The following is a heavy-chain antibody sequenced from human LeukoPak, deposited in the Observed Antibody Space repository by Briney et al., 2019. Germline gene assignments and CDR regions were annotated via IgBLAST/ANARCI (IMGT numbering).Heavy chain of an antibody. CDR2: IDDSGTT. V-gene: IGHV4-4*02. CDR1: GASITSSDR. D-gene: IGHD4-17*01. J-gene: IGHJ4*02. Sequence: SGSLSLTCAVSGASITSSDRWCWARQPRGGGLEGIGEIDDSGTTNYKPSLTSPLTMSLDKSTHQISLKLTSVTAAHTAVYYCTTYFYGDYATPYFDFWGQGTLVTVSS. CDR3: TTYFYGDYATPYFDF.